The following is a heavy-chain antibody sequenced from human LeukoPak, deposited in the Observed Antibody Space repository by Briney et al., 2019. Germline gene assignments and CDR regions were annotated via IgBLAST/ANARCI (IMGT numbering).Heavy chain of an antibody. D-gene: IGHD6-13*01. V-gene: IGHV3-30*03. CDR3: ARDRVAAAASPSPGY. J-gene: IGHJ4*02. Sequence: PGGSLRLSCAASGFTFSSYSMNWVRQAPGKGLEWVAVISYDGSNKYYADSVKGRFTISRDNSKNTLYLQMNSLRAEDTAVYYCARDRVAAAASPSPGYWGQGTLVTVSS. CDR2: ISYDGSNK. CDR1: GFTFSSYS.